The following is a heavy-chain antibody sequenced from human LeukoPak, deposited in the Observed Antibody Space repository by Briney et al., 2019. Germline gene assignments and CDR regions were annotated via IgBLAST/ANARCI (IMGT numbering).Heavy chain of an antibody. D-gene: IGHD1-7*01. CDR1: GGSFSNYY. CDR3: ARRWNYGRNYYIDV. J-gene: IGHJ6*03. Sequence: SETLSLTCAVYGGSFSNYYWSWIRQTPGKGLEWIGEINDSGRTNYNPSLMSRVTVSVDTSKNQFSLRLTSVTAADTAVYYCARRWNYGRNYYIDVWGKGAAVSVSS. CDR2: INDSGRT. V-gene: IGHV4-34*01.